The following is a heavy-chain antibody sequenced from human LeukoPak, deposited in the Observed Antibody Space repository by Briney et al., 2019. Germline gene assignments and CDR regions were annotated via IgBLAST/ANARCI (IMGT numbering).Heavy chain of an antibody. CDR3: ASVSVNYYDSSGHHGDWFDP. CDR1: GGTFSSYA. Sequence: SVKVSCKASGGTFSSYAISWVRQAPGQGLEWMGRIIPILGIASYAQKFQGRVTITADKSTSTAYMELSSLRSEDTAVYYCASVSVNYYDSSGHHGDWFDPWGQGTLVTVSS. J-gene: IGHJ5*02. D-gene: IGHD3-22*01. CDR2: IIPILGIA. V-gene: IGHV1-69*04.